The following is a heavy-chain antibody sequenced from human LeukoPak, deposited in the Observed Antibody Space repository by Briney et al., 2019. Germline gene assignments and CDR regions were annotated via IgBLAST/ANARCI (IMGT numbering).Heavy chain of an antibody. CDR1: GGSFSGYY. J-gene: IGHJ4*02. V-gene: IGHV4-34*01. CDR3: ARLVVVPAATQIDY. D-gene: IGHD2-2*01. Sequence: SETLSLTCAAYGGSFSGYYWSWIRQPPGKGLEWIGEINHSGSTNYNPSLKSRVTISVDTSKNQFSLKLSSVTAADTAVYYCARLVVVPAATQIDYWGQGTLVTVSS. CDR2: INHSGST.